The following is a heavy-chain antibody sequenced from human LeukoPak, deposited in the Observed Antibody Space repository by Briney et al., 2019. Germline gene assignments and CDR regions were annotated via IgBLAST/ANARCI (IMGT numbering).Heavy chain of an antibody. Sequence: SGPTLVNPTETLTLTCTVSGFSLSNARMGVSWIRQPPGKGLEWIGEINHSGSTNYNPSLKSRVTISVDTSKNQFSLKLSSVTAADTAVYYCARGRAISIFGVVTIDAFDIWGQGTMVTVSS. CDR1: GFSLSNARMG. J-gene: IGHJ3*02. D-gene: IGHD3-3*01. CDR2: INHSGST. CDR3: ARGRAISIFGVVTIDAFDI. V-gene: IGHV4-4*02.